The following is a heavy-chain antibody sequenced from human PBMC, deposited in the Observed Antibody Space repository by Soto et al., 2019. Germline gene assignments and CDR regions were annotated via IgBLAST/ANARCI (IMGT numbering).Heavy chain of an antibody. Sequence: PGGSLRLSCAASGFTFSSYGMHWVRQAPGKGLEWVAVIWYDGSNKYYADSVKGRFTISRDNSKNTLYLQMNSLRAEDTAVYYCARGPHYDDHYFDYWGQGTLVTVSS. CDR2: IWYDGSNK. CDR1: GFTFSSYG. CDR3: ARGPHYDDHYFDY. V-gene: IGHV3-33*01. J-gene: IGHJ4*02. D-gene: IGHD3-22*01.